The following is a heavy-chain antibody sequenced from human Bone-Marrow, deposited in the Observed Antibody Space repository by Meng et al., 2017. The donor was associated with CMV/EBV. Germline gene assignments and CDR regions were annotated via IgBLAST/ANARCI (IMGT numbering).Heavy chain of an antibody. CDR1: GFAFNTHW. V-gene: IGHV3-74*01. D-gene: IGHD3/OR15-3a*01. CDR2: INNDGSST. J-gene: IGHJ4*02. CDR3: VKGGNDFWG. Sequence: GESLKISCAVSGFAFNTHWMHWVRQAPGKGLVWVSRINNDGSSTGYADSVKGRFTISRDNSKNSLFLQMNSLRADDTALYYCVKGGNDFWGWGQGTLVTVSS.